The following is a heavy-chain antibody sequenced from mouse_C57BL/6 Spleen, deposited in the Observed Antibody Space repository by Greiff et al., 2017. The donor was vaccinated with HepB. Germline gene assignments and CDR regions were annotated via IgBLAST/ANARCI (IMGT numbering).Heavy chain of an antibody. J-gene: IGHJ2*01. Sequence: EVQLQQSGPGLVKPSQSLSLTCSVTGYSITSGYYWNWIRQFPGNKLEWMGYISYDGSNNYNPSLKNRISITRDTSKNQFFLKLNSVTTEDTATYYCAREGDYYGSYYFDYWGQGTTLTVSS. CDR3: AREGDYYGSYYFDY. D-gene: IGHD1-1*01. CDR2: ISYDGSN. CDR1: GYSITSGYY. V-gene: IGHV3-6*01.